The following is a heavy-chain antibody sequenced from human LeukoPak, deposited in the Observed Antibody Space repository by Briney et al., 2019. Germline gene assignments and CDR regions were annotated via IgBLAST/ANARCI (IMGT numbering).Heavy chain of an antibody. CDR3: ASARRKYGNFDY. CDR1: GYTFTGYY. V-gene: IGHV1-46*01. Sequence: ASVKVSCKASGYTFTGYYMHWVRQAPGQGLEWMGIINPSGGSTSYAQKFQGRVTVTRDTSTSTVYMELSSLRSEDTAVYYCASARRKYGNFDYWGQGTLVTVSS. D-gene: IGHD3-10*01. J-gene: IGHJ4*02. CDR2: INPSGGST.